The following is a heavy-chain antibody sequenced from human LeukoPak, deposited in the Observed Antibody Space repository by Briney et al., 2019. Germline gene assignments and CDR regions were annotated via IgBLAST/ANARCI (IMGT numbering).Heavy chain of an antibody. CDR1: GLTFSSYA. Sequence: PGGSLRLSCAASGLTFSSYAMSWVRQAPGKGLAWVSAISGSGGSTYYADSVKGRFTISRDNSKNTLYLQMNSLRAEDTAVYYCARGIYYYGSGSHGPPTYWGQGTLVTVSS. V-gene: IGHV3-23*01. CDR3: ARGIYYYGSGSHGPPTY. D-gene: IGHD3-10*01. J-gene: IGHJ4*02. CDR2: ISGSGGST.